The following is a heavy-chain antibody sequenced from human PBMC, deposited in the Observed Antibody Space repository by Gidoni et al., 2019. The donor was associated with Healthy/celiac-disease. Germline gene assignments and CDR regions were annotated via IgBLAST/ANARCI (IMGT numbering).Heavy chain of an antibody. CDR2: MSGSGGST. CDR3: AKDLSRLSQLLPISIDY. Sequence: EVQLLESGGGLVQPGGSLRLSCPASGFTFSSYAMSWVRQAPGKGLEWVSAMSGSGGSTYYADSGKGRFTISRDNSKNTLYLQMNSLRAEDTAVYYCAKDLSRLSQLLPISIDYWGQGTLVTVSS. D-gene: IGHD2-2*01. CDR1: GFTFSSYA. V-gene: IGHV3-23*01. J-gene: IGHJ4*02.